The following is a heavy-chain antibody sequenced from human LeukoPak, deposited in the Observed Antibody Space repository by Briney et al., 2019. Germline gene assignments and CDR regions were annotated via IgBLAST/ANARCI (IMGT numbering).Heavy chain of an antibody. D-gene: IGHD1-26*01. CDR1: GGTFSNFA. CDR3: LTGPDGSYLPLH. CDR2: IIPIFDTT. J-gene: IGHJ1*01. Sequence: SVKVSCKASGGTFSNFAISWVRQAPGQGLEWMGRIIPIFDTTNYAQKFQGRVTITTDESTTTAYMELNSLRSEDTAVYYCLTGPDGSYLPLHWGQGTLVTVSS. V-gene: IGHV1-69*05.